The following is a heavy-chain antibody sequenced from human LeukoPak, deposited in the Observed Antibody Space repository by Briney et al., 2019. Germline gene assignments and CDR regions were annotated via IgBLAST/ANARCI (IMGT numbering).Heavy chain of an antibody. D-gene: IGHD2-2*02. Sequence: GGSLRLSCAASGFTFSSYGMHWVRQAPGKGLEWVAVISYDGSNKYYADSVKGRFTISRDNAKNLLYLQMNSLRAEDTAVYYCARGPIPDYWGQGTLVTVSS. CDR3: ARGPIPDY. V-gene: IGHV3-30*03. CDR2: ISYDGSNK. CDR1: GFTFSSYG. J-gene: IGHJ4*02.